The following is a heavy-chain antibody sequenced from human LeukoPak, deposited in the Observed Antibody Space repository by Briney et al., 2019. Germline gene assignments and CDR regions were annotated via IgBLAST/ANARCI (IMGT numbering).Heavy chain of an antibody. CDR2: IYTSGST. CDR1: GGSISSGSYY. CDR3: ASGLLWFGDAFDI. V-gene: IGHV4-61*02. J-gene: IGHJ3*02. D-gene: IGHD3-10*01. Sequence: SETLSLTCTVSGGSISSGSYYWSWIRQPAGKGLEWIGRIYTSGSTNYNPSLKSRVTISVDTSKNQFSLKLSSVTAADTAVYYCASGLLWFGDAFDIWGQGTMVTVSS.